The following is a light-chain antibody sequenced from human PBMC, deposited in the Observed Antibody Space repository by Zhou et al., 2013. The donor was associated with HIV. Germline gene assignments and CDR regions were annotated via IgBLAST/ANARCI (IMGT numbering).Light chain of an antibody. J-gene: IGKJ2*01. Sequence: EIVLTQSPGTLSLSPGERATLSCRASQTVSGIYLAWYQQRPGQAPTLLIYGVSRRPTGISDRFSGSGSGTDFTLTISRLEPEDFAVYYCQHYDDSPYTFGQGTKLEIK. CDR1: QTVSGIY. CDR3: QHYDDSPYT. V-gene: IGKV3-20*01. CDR2: GVS.